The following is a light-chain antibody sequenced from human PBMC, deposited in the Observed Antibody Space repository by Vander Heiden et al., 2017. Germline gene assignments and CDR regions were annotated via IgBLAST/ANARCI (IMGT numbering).Light chain of an antibody. J-gene: IGLJ2*01. CDR3: ISYAGSNNLV. Sequence: QSALTHPPSASGSPGQPVTVSCTGTSRSDGGYKYVSWYQQHPGKAPKLMIYGVTKRPSGVPDRFSGSKSGNTASLTVSGLQAEDEADYYCISYAGSNNLVFGGGTKLTVL. CDR1: SRSDGGYKY. CDR2: GVT. V-gene: IGLV2-8*01.